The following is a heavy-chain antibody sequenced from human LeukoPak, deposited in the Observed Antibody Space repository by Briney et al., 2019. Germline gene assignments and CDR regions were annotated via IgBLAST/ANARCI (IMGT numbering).Heavy chain of an antibody. D-gene: IGHD1-26*01. CDR3: ARWSGSYSGGYWFDP. CDR2: IYYSGST. J-gene: IGHJ5*02. CDR1: GGSISSYY. Sequence: SETLSLTCTVSGGSISSYYWSWIRQPPGKGLEWIGYIYYSGSTNYNPSLKSRVTISVDTSKNQFSLKLSSVTAADTAVYYCARWSGSYSGGYWFDPWGQGTLVTVSS. V-gene: IGHV4-59*12.